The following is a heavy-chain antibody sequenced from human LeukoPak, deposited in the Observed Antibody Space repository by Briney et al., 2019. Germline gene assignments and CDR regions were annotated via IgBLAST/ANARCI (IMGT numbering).Heavy chain of an antibody. CDR3: ASNFDDSSSPSYFDY. CDR1: GYTFTDYD. CDR2: LNPNSGGT. J-gene: IGHJ4*02. D-gene: IGHD6-6*01. V-gene: IGHV1-2*02. Sequence: ASVKVSCKASGYTFTDYDIYWVRQAPGQGLEYMGWLNPNSGGTNYAQKFQGRVTMTRDTSISTAYMELSSLRSEDTAVYYCASNFDDSSSPSYFDYWGQGTLVTVSS.